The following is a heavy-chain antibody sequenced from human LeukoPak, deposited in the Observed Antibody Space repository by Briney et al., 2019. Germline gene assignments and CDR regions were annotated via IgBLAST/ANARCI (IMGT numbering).Heavy chain of an antibody. J-gene: IGHJ4*02. CDR1: GCSFTNYW. CDR3: ARHRGAPGPADY. D-gene: IGHD3-10*01. V-gene: IGHV5-51*01. Sequence: GESLKISCKGSGCSFTNYWIGWVRQMPGKGLEWMGIIYPGDSPSFQGQVTISVDKSISTAYLQWSSLKASDTAMYYCARHRGAPGPADYWGQGTLVTVSS. CDR2: IYPG.